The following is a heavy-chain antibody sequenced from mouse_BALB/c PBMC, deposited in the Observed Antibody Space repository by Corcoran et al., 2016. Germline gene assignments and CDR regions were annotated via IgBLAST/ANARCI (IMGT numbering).Heavy chain of an antibody. Sequence: QVQLQQSGAEVMKPGASVKISCKATGYTVRSYGIEWVKQRPGHGLEWIGEILPGSGSTNYNEKFKGKATFTADTSSNTAYMQLSSLTSEDSAVYYCARAPYDAWLAYWGQGTLVAVSA. D-gene: IGHD2-14*01. V-gene: IGHV1-9*01. CDR1: GYTVRSYG. J-gene: IGHJ3*01. CDR2: ILPGSGST. CDR3: ARAPYDAWLAY.